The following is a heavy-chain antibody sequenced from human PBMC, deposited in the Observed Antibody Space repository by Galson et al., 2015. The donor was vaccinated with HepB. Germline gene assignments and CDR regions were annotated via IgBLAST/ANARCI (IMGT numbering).Heavy chain of an antibody. V-gene: IGHV4-30-2*01. CDR2: IYHSGST. CDR1: GGSISSGGYS. Sequence: TLSLTCAVSGGSISSGGYSWSWIRQPPGKGLEWIGYIYHSGSTYYNPSLKSRVTISVDRSKNQFSLKLSSVTAADTAVYYCARAEQWPTGPFDYWGQGTLVTVSS. J-gene: IGHJ4*02. D-gene: IGHD6-19*01. CDR3: ARAEQWPTGPFDY.